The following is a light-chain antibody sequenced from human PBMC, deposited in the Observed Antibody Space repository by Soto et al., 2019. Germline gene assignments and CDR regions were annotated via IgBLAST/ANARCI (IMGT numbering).Light chain of an antibody. CDR1: SSNIGSNT. CDR2: SNN. CDR3: AAWDDSLNGYV. J-gene: IGLJ1*01. Sequence: QSALTQPPSASGTPGQRVTISLSGSSSNIGSNTVNWYQQLPGTAPKLLIYSNNQRPSGVPDRFSGSKSGTSASLAISGLQSEDEADYYCAAWDDSLNGYVFGTGTKVTVL. V-gene: IGLV1-44*01.